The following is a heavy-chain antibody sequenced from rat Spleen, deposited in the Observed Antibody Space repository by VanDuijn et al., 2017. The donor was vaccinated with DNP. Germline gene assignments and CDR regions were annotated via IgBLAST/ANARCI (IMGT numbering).Heavy chain of an antibody. Sequence: EVQLVESGGDLVRPGRSLKLSCVASGSTLNNYWMTWFRQVPGKGLEWVASFSSRGGGTYFPDSVRGRFTISRDNAKSTLYLQMNSLRSEDMATYYCARWSSSHWYFDFWGPGTMVTVSS. D-gene: IGHD1-2*01. CDR2: FSSRGGGT. J-gene: IGHJ1*01. V-gene: IGHV5-31*01. CDR1: GSTLNNYW. CDR3: ARWSSSHWYFDF.